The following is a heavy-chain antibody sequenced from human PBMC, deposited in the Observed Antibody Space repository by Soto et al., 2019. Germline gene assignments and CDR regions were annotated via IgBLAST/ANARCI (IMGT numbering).Heavy chain of an antibody. CDR2: IYPGDSDT. J-gene: IGHJ6*02. CDR1: GYIFACYW. V-gene: IGHV5-51*01. CDR3: ARRERLGDYSGSHYNYYGMDV. Sequence: GESLKISGGGCGYIFACYWFAWVRQKPGKGLELMGIIYPGDSDTRYSPSFQGQVTISADKSASTAYLQWNSLKASDTAIYYCARRERLGDYSGSHYNYYGMDVWGQGTTVTVSS. D-gene: IGHD1-26*01.